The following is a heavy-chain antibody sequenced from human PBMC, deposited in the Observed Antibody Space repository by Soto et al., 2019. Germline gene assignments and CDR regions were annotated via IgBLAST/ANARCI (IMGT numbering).Heavy chain of an antibody. D-gene: IGHD3-22*01. CDR2: IYYTGTT. Sequence: QVQLQESGPGLVKPSETLSLTCTVSGGSISPYYWSWIRQPPGKGLEWIGYIYYTGTTRYNPSLKSRVTTSVDTSKNQLSLKLSSVTAADTAVYYCARLGGYYQALDTWGQGTLVTVSS. CDR3: ARLGGYYQALDT. V-gene: IGHV4-59*08. CDR1: GGSISPYY. J-gene: IGHJ5*02.